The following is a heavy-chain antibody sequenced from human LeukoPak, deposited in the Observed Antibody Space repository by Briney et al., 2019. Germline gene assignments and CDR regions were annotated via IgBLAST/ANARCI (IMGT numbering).Heavy chain of an antibody. CDR3: AKGRSYGSGNDY. CDR1: GSTFDDYA. J-gene: IGHJ4*02. V-gene: IGHV3-9*01. D-gene: IGHD3-10*01. CDR2: ISWNSGSI. Sequence: GRSLRVSCAASGSTFDDYAMHWVRQAPGKGLEWVSGISWNSGSIGYADSVKGRFTISRDNAKNSLYLQMNSLRAEDTALYYCAKGRSYGSGNDYWGQGTLVTVSS.